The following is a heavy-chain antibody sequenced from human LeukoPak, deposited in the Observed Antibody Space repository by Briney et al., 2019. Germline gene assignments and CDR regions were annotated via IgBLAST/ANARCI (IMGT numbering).Heavy chain of an antibody. CDR3: ASYGSGSYRFDP. V-gene: IGHV4-31*03. J-gene: IGHJ5*02. CDR1: GGSISSGDYY. CDR2: IHHSGST. D-gene: IGHD3-10*01. Sequence: PSETLSLTCTVSGGSISSGDYYWSWIRQHPGKGLEWIGYIHHSGSTYYNPSLKSRVIISVDTSKNQFSLKLNSVTAADTAVYYCASYGSGSYRFDPWGQGTLVTVSS.